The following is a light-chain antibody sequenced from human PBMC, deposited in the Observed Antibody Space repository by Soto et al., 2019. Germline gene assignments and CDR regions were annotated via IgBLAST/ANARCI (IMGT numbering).Light chain of an antibody. CDR3: QQYDNPTLT. J-gene: IGKJ4*01. Sequence: DIQMSQSPSSVSASVGDRVTITFRASQGIRGWLAWYQQKSGKAPKLVIYDASDLDTGVRSRFSGSGAGTDFTCTINSLQPEDIATYYCQQYDNPTLTFGGGTKVDIK. V-gene: IGKV1-33*01. CDR2: DAS. CDR1: QGIRGW.